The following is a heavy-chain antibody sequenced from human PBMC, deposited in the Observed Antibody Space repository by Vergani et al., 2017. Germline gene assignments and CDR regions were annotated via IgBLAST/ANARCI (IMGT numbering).Heavy chain of an antibody. CDR1: GFTFSSYA. CDR2: ISYDRRNK. J-gene: IGHJ6*03. V-gene: IGHV3-30*04. D-gene: IGHD2-2*01. Sequence: VQLVESGGGLVKPGGSLRLSCAASGFTFSSYAMHWVRQAPGKGLERVAVISYDRRNKYYADSVKGRFTISRDNSKNTLYLQMSSLRAEDTAVYYCARDGEDCSSTSCYWDYYYYYMDVWGKGTTVTVSS. CDR3: ARDGEDCSSTSCYWDYYYYYMDV.